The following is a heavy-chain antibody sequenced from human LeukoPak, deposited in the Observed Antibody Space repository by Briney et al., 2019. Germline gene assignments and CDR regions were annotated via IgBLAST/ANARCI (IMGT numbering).Heavy chain of an antibody. CDR1: GFTFSSYS. D-gene: IGHD3-10*01. Sequence: GGSLRLSCAASGFTFSSYSMNWVRQAPGKGLEWVSSISSSSSYIYYADSVKGRFTISRDNAKNSLYLQMNSLRSEDTAVYYCARGWFGERQDWFDPWGQGTLVTVSS. J-gene: IGHJ5*02. CDR3: ARGWFGERQDWFDP. CDR2: ISSSSSYI. V-gene: IGHV3-21*04.